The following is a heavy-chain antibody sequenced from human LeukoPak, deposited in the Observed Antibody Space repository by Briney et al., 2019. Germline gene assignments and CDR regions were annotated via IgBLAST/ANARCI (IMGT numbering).Heavy chain of an antibody. J-gene: IGHJ4*02. Sequence: LAGGSLRLSCAASGFTFSSYTMSWVRQAPGKGKEWVSLISGSGGITYYADSVKGRFTISRDNSKNTLYLQMDSLRAEDTAVYYCAKDSASVGGPTTDWGQGTLVTVSS. D-gene: IGHD2-15*01. CDR3: AKDSASVGGPTTD. V-gene: IGHV3-23*01. CDR1: GFTFSSYT. CDR2: ISGSGGIT.